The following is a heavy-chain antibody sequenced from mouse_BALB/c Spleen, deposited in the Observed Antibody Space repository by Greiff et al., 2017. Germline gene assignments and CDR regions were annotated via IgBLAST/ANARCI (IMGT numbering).Heavy chain of an antibody. J-gene: IGHJ2*01. CDR3: TRGGGKFITTAADY. V-gene: IGHV1S81*02. Sequence: QVQLQQPGAELVKPGASVKLSCKASGYTFTSYWMHWVKQRPGQGLEWIGEINPSNGGTNFNEKFKSKATLTVDKSSSTAYMQLSSLTSEDSAVYYCTRGGGKFITTAADYWGQGTTLTVSS. D-gene: IGHD1-2*01. CDR1: GYTFTSYW. CDR2: INPSNGGT.